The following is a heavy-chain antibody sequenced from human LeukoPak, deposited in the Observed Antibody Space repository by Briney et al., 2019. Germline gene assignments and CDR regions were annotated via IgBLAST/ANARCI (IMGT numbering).Heavy chain of an antibody. Sequence: GGSLRLSCAASGFTFSNSSMNWVRQAPGKGLEWVSSISSSSDYIYDADSVKGRFTISRDNAKNTLYLQMNSLRAEDTAVYYCARALPTVTNPVDYWGQGTLVTVSS. V-gene: IGHV3-21*01. CDR1: GFTFSNSS. D-gene: IGHD4-11*01. CDR3: ARALPTVTNPVDY. CDR2: ISSSSDYI. J-gene: IGHJ4*02.